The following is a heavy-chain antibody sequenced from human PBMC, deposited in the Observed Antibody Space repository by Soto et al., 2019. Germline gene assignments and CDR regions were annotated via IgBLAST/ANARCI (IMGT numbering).Heavy chain of an antibody. Sequence: GGSLRLSCEASGFSFNNAWMSWIRQAPGKGLEWVGRIKTNTDGGTIDYAAPVKGRFTISRDDSKNTLYLQMNSLKNEDTAVYYCSFQESTTVTTLEYWGHGTLVTVSS. CDR1: GFSFNNAW. D-gene: IGHD4-17*01. V-gene: IGHV3-15*01. CDR2: IKTNTDGGTI. CDR3: SFQESTTVTTLEY. J-gene: IGHJ4*01.